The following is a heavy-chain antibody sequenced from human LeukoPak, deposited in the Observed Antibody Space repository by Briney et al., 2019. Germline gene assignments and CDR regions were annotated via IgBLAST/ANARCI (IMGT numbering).Heavy chain of an antibody. CDR3: ARDLYVVPAAITELGWNWFDP. V-gene: IGHV3-21*01. D-gene: IGHD2-2*01. CDR2: ISSSSSYI. CDR1: GFTVSSNY. J-gene: IGHJ5*02. Sequence: KPGGSLRLSCAASGFTVSSNYMSWVRQAPGKGLEWVSSISSSSSYIYYADSVKGRFTISRDNAKNSLYLQMNSLRAEDTAVYYCARDLYVVPAAITELGWNWFDPWGQGTLVTVSS.